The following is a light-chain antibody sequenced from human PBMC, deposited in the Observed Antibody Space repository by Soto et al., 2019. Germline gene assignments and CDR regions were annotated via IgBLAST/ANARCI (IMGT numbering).Light chain of an antibody. CDR2: KDI. CDR1: VLPNQY. CDR3: QSADSSGSHLV. J-gene: IGLJ3*02. V-gene: IGLV3-25*02. Sequence: SYELTQPPSVSVSPGQTARITCSGDVLPNQYAHWYQQKPGQAPVLVIYKDIERPSGIPERLSGSTSGTTVTLTISGVQTEDEADYYCQSADSSGSHLVFGRGIKVTVL.